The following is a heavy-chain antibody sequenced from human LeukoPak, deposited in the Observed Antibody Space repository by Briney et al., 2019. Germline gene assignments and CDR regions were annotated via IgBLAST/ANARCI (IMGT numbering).Heavy chain of an antibody. V-gene: IGHV3-53*04. CDR3: ARDRSGYDGFDI. CDR2: IYSGESA. J-gene: IGHJ3*02. D-gene: IGHD3-22*01. CDR1: GFTVSSNY. Sequence: GGSLRLSCAGSGFTVSSNYMSWVRQAPGKGLEWVSAIYSGESAYYADSVKGRFTISRHNSKDTLYLQMNSLRADDTAMYYCARDRSGYDGFDIWGQGTMVTVSS.